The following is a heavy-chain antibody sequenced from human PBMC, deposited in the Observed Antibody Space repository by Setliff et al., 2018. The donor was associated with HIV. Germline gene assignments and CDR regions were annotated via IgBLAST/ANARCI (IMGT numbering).Heavy chain of an antibody. CDR2: ISYIGYT. V-gene: IGHV4-31*02. CDR3: ARELRRFDTSDTAPHNWFDP. D-gene: IGHD3-22*01. CDR1: GGSLISGGYY. J-gene: IGHJ5*02. Sequence: SETLSLTCSVSGGSLISGGYYWSWIRQHPGKGLEWIGYISYIGYTYYNPALKSRLTISLYTSKNQFSLKLSPVTAADTAVYYCARELRRFDTSDTAPHNWFDPWGQGTLVTVSS.